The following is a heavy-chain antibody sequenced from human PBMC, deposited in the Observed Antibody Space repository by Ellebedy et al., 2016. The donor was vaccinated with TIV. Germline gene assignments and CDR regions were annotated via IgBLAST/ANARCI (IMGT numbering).Heavy chain of an antibody. CDR1: GFTFSSYA. CDR3: ARATIAAAGTVPPFDY. J-gene: IGHJ4*02. V-gene: IGHV3-30-3*01. CDR2: ISYDGSNK. D-gene: IGHD6-13*01. Sequence: GESLKISCAASGFTFSSYAMHWVRQAPGKGLEWVAGISYDGSNKYYADSVKGRFTLSRDNSKNTRYLQMNSLRAEDTAVYYCARATIAAAGTVPPFDYWGQGTLVTVSS.